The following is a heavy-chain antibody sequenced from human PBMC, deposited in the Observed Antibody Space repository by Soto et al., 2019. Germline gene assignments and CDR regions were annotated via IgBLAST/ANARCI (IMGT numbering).Heavy chain of an antibody. Sequence: EVQLVESGGGLVQPGGSLRLSCTASGFTLTSYHMDWVRQAPGKGLEWVSYINAGSHTVHYADSVKGRFTISRDNAKNSLYLQMDSLRAEDTAVYYCARDGTTETTNFHYAMDVWGQGTSVTVSS. D-gene: IGHD4-17*01. CDR2: INAGSHTV. CDR3: ARDGTTETTNFHYAMDV. CDR1: GFTLTSYH. V-gene: IGHV3-48*03. J-gene: IGHJ6*02.